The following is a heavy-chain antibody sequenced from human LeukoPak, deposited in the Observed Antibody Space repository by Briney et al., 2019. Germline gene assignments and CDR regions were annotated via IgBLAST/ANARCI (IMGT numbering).Heavy chain of an antibody. V-gene: IGHV3-7*01. CDR2: IKQDGSEK. CDR1: GFTFSSYW. J-gene: IGHJ4*02. CDR3: ARVSSLAVAGFFDY. Sequence: PGGSLRLSCAASGFTFSSYWMNWVRQAPGKGLEWVANIKQDGSEKDYADSVKGRFTISRDNAKNSLYLQMNSLRAEDTAVYYCARVSSLAVAGFFDYWGQGILVTVSS. D-gene: IGHD6-19*01.